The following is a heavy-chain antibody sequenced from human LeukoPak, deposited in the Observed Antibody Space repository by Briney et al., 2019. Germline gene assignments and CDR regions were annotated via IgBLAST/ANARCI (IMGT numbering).Heavy chain of an antibody. V-gene: IGHV4-59*08. D-gene: IGHD2-2*01. CDR3: ARRSSSLTYYYGMDV. Sequence: SETLSLSCTVSDGSISSYYWNWIRQPPGKGLEWIGYIYHSGSTNYNPSLKSRVTISVDTSKNQFSLKLSSVTAADTAVYYCARRSSSLTYYYGMDVWGQGTTVTVSS. J-gene: IGHJ6*02. CDR1: DGSISSYY. CDR2: IYHSGST.